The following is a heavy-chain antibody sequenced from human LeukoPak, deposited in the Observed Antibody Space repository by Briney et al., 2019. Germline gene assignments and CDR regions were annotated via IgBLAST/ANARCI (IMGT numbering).Heavy chain of an antibody. CDR1: GYTFITYD. V-gene: IGHV1-18*01. J-gene: IGHJ4*02. CDR2: ISAYNGST. Sequence: ASVKVSCKASGYTFITYDISWVRQAPGQGLEWMGWISAYNGSTNYAQKLQGRVTMTTESSTNTAYMELRSLRSDDTAVYYCARSAVADTLSAYYFGYWGQGTLVTVSS. CDR3: ARSAVADTLSAYYFGY. D-gene: IGHD6-19*01.